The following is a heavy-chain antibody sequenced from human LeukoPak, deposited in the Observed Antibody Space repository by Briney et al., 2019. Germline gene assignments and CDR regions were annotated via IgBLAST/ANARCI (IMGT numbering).Heavy chain of an antibody. CDR1: GFTFSIYN. J-gene: IGHJ5*02. Sequence: GSLRLSCAASGFTFSIYNMNWVRQAPGKGLEWVSSIDTSSSYIFYTDSVKGRFTISRDNAKNSLYLQMNSLRAEDTAVYYCARDNSVRDEAWWFNPWGQGTLVTVSS. CDR2: IDTSSSYI. CDR3: ARDNSVRDEAWWFNP. D-gene: IGHD5-24*01. V-gene: IGHV3-21*01.